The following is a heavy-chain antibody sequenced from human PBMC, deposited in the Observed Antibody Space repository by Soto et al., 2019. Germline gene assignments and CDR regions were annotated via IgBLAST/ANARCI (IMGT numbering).Heavy chain of an antibody. Sequence: SETLSLTCAVYGGSFSGYYWSWIRQPPGKGLEWIGEINHSGSTNYNPSLKSRVTISVDTSKNQFSLKLSSVTAADTAVYYCARTGYDILTGYYYGAFDIWGQGTMVTVSS. CDR1: GGSFSGYY. CDR2: INHSGST. D-gene: IGHD3-9*01. V-gene: IGHV4-34*01. J-gene: IGHJ3*02. CDR3: ARTGYDILTGYYYGAFDI.